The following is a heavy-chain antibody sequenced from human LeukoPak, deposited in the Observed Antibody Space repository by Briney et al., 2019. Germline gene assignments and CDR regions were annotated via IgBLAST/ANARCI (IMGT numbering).Heavy chain of an antibody. CDR2: IYTSGST. V-gene: IGHV4-61*09. D-gene: IGHD3-22*01. Sequence: SQTLSLTCTVSGGSISSGTYYWSWIRQPSGKGLEWIGHIYTSGSTKYNPSLKSRVTISVDTSKNQFSLRLSSVTAADTAVYYCARSYTDYYDSSGLDFWGQGTLVTVSS. CDR1: GGSISSGTYY. J-gene: IGHJ4*02. CDR3: ARSYTDYYDSSGLDF.